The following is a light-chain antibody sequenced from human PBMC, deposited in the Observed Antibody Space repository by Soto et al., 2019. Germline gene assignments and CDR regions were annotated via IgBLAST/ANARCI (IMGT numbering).Light chain of an antibody. Sequence: QSVLTQPRSVSGSPGQSVTISCTGTSSDVGGYNYVSWYQQHPGKAPKLMIYDVSKRPSGVPDRFSGSKSGNTASLIISGLQAEDEADYSCCSYAGSYTVIFGGGTKLTVL. V-gene: IGLV2-11*01. CDR3: CSYAGSYTVI. CDR2: DVS. J-gene: IGLJ2*01. CDR1: SSDVGGYNY.